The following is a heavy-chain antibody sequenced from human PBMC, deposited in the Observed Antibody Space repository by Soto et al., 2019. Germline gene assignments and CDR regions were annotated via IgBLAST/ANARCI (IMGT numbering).Heavy chain of an antibody. Sequence: LSLTCTVSGGSMSSSSYYWGWIRQPPGKGLEWIANMYFSGFYSGSTSYNPSLKSRVTISVDTSKNQFSLQVSSVTAADTAVYYCARGFDILTFGFCLDYWGQGTLVTVSS. CDR3: ARGFDILTFGFCLDY. CDR1: GGSMSSSSYY. CDR2: MYFSGFYSGST. V-gene: IGHV4-39*01. J-gene: IGHJ4*02. D-gene: IGHD3-9*01.